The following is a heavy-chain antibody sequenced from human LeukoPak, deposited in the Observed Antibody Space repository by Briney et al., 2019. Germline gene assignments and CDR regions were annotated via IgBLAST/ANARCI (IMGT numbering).Heavy chain of an antibody. CDR2: IIPIFGTA. CDR1: GGTFSSYA. D-gene: IGHD3-9*01. CDR3: ARGTSSGYHDAFDI. Sequence: ASVKVSCKASGGTFSSYAISWVRQAPGQGLEWMGGIIPIFGTANYAQKFQGRVTITADESTSTAYMELSSLRSEDTAVYYCARGTSSGYHDAFDIWGQGTMVTVSS. J-gene: IGHJ3*02. V-gene: IGHV1-69*13.